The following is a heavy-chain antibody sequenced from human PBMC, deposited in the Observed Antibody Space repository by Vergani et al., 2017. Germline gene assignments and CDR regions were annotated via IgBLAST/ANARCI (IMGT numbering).Heavy chain of an antibody. CDR2: IHYSGST. Sequence: QVQLQESGPGLVKSSETLSLTCSVSFDSIRNLYCNWIRQPPGKGLEWIGSIHYSGSTNYNPSLKSRVTISVDTSKNQFSLKLSSVTAADTAVCYFARAPTRYSGPGYWGQGTLVTVSS. D-gene: IGHD5-12*01. V-gene: IGHV4-59*11. CDR3: ARAPTRYSGPGY. CDR1: FDSIRNLY. J-gene: IGHJ4*01.